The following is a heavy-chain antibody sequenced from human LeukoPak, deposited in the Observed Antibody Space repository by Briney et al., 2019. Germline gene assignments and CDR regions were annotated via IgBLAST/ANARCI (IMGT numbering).Heavy chain of an antibody. CDR1: GFTFSRYA. D-gene: IGHD3-10*01. CDR3: AKDLGGYFDY. J-gene: IGHJ4*02. Sequence: RPGGSLRLSCAASGFTFSRYAMSWVRQAPGKGLEWVSAISGSDGSTYNADSVKGRFTISRDNSKNTLYLQMNSLRAEDTAVYYCAKDLGGYFDYWGQGTLVTVSS. V-gene: IGHV3-23*01. CDR2: ISGSDGST.